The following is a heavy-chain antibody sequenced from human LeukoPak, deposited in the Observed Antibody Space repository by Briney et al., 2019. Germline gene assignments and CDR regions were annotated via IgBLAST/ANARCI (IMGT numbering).Heavy chain of an antibody. Sequence: GGSLSLSCAASGFAFRNYGMQWVRQTPDKGLEWVTLISYDGSDKYYADSVKGRFSISRDNSKNTLYLQMNSLRAEDTAVYYCASLRSGSGTFYNDYWGQGTLVTVSS. CDR1: GFAFRNYG. D-gene: IGHD3-10*01. CDR2: ISYDGSDK. V-gene: IGHV3-30*03. J-gene: IGHJ4*02. CDR3: ASLRSGSGTFYNDY.